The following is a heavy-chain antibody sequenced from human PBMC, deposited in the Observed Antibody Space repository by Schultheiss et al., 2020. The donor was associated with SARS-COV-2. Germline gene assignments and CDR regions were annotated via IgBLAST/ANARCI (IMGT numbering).Heavy chain of an antibody. V-gene: IGHV3-23*01. Sequence: GGSLRLSCAASGFTFSNAWMSWVRQAPGKGLEWVSAISGSGGSTYYADSVKGRFTISRDNSKNTLYLQMNSLRAEDTAVYYCAKAPPRIAAAATSYYFDYWGQGTLVTVSS. D-gene: IGHD6-13*01. CDR3: AKAPPRIAAAATSYYFDY. CDR1: GFTFSNAW. J-gene: IGHJ4*02. CDR2: ISGSGGST.